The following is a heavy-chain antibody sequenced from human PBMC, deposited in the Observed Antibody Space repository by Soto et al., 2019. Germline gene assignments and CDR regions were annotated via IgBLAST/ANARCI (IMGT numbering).Heavy chain of an antibody. Sequence: EASVKVSCKASGYSFTTYYMHWVRQAPGQGLEWMGMINPSGGSTSYAQKFQGRVTMTRDTSTSTVYMELSSLRSEDTAVYYCARNDKSGLDYWGQGTLVTVSS. V-gene: IGHV1-46*01. D-gene: IGHD1-1*01. CDR3: ARNDKSGLDY. CDR1: GYSFTTYY. CDR2: INPSGGST. J-gene: IGHJ4*02.